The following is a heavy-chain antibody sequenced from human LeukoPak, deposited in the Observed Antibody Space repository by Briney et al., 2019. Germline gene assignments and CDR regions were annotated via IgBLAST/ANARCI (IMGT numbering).Heavy chain of an antibody. D-gene: IGHD6-13*01. CDR1: GFTFSSYG. CDR2: IKQDGSEK. Sequence: GGSLRLSCAASGFTFSSYGMHWVRQAPGKGLEWVANIKQDGSEKNYVDSVKGRFTISRDNAKNSVDLQMNSLRVEDTAVYYCARVAAAGTGIFANFYYSMDIWGKGTTVTISS. V-gene: IGHV3-7*01. CDR3: ARVAAAGTGIFANFYYSMDI. J-gene: IGHJ6*03.